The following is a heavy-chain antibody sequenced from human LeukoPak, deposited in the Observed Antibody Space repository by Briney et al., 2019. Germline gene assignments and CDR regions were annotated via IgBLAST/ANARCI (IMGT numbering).Heavy chain of an antibody. J-gene: IGHJ3*02. CDR2: ISGDGGVT. Sequence: PGGSLRLSCAAPGVTFDGYAMSWVRQAPGKGLEWVSLISGDGGVTYYADSVSGRFTIYRDNSQNSVSLQMNSLTPEDTALYYCAKSVSPPDASDIWGRGTMVTVSS. CDR1: GVTFDGYA. CDR3: AKSVSPPDASDI. V-gene: IGHV3-43*02.